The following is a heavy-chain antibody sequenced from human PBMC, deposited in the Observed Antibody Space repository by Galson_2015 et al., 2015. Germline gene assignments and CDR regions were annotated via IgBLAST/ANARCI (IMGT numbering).Heavy chain of an antibody. D-gene: IGHD3-22*01. CDR1: GLTFSSDA. V-gene: IGHV3-23*01. J-gene: IGHJ4*02. CDR2: LSGSGGST. Sequence: ALRLACAASGLTFSSDAMIWVRQAPGKRLEWVSALSGSGGSTYYADSVKGRFTISRDNSKNTLYLKMNSLRAEDTAVYYCANSPPSVVVITQKDYWGQGTLVTVSS. CDR3: ANSPPSVVVITQKDY.